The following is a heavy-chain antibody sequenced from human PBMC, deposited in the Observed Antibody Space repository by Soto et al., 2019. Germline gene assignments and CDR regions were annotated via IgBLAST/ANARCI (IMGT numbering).Heavy chain of an antibody. V-gene: IGHV4-4*07. Sequence: SETLSLTCSVSGGSIIGFFWSWIRQPAGKGLEWIGRIYNSGNTNYNPSLKSRVSMSLDMSENVFSLEVTSVTAADTAVYYCARVLRGYSYHHGANYYYAMDVWGQGTTVTVSS. CDR3: ARVLRGYSYHHGANYYYAMDV. J-gene: IGHJ6*02. D-gene: IGHD5-18*01. CDR2: IYNSGNT. CDR1: GGSIIGFF.